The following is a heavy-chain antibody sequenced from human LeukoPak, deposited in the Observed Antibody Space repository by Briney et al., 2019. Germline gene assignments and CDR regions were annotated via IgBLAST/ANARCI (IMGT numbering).Heavy chain of an antibody. CDR3: ARGCYSTFDF. CDR2: TYYDSKWNT. D-gene: IGHD6-19*01. Sequence: SQTLSLTCAVSGDSLSSNNVAWNWIRQSPSRGLEWLGRTYYDSKWNTDYAVSVKGRITINRDTSKNRFSLQLNSGTPEDTAVYYCARGCYSTFDFWDQGALVTVSS. J-gene: IGHJ4*02. CDR1: GDSLSSNNVA. V-gene: IGHV6-1*01.